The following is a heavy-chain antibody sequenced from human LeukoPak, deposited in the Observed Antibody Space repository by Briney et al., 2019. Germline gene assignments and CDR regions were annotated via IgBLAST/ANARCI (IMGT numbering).Heavy chain of an antibody. CDR2: INAGNGNT. V-gene: IGHV1-3*01. D-gene: IGHD2-8*01. Sequence: GASDKVSYKAAGYTFTSCARHWMPEAPGQRHKWMGWINAGNGNTKYSQKFQGRVTITRDTSASTAYMELSSLRSEDTAVYYCARDRDVYYFDYWGQGTLVTVSS. CDR1: GYTFTSCA. CDR3: ARDRDVYYFDY. J-gene: IGHJ4*02.